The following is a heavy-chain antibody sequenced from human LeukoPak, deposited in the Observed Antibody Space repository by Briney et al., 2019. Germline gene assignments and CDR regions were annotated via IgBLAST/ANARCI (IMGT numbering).Heavy chain of an antibody. J-gene: IGHJ4*02. CDR2: INHSGST. CDR3: ARGNRRGSSVWYNY. CDR1: GGSISSSSYY. D-gene: IGHD6-19*01. V-gene: IGHV4-39*07. Sequence: PSETLSLTCTVSGGSISSSSYYWGWIRQPPGKGLEWIGEINHSGSTNYNPSLKSRVTISVDTSKNQFSLKLSSVTAADTAVYYCARGNRRGSSVWYNYWGQGTLVTVSS.